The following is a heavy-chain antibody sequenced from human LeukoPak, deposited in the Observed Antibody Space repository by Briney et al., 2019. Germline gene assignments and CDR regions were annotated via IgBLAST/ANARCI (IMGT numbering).Heavy chain of an antibody. V-gene: IGHV3-74*01. Sequence: GGSLRLSCAASGFTFSTYWMHWVRQAPGQGLVWVSQINTDGNSTTYADSVKGRFTVSRDNAKNTLYLQINSLRAEDTAVYYCARELASGDWGQGTLVTVSS. CDR1: GFTFSTYW. D-gene: IGHD6-13*01. CDR2: INTDGNST. J-gene: IGHJ4*02. CDR3: ARELASGD.